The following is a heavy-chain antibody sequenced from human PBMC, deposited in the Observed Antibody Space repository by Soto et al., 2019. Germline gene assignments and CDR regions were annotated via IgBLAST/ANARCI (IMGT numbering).Heavy chain of an antibody. D-gene: IGHD3-16*01. J-gene: IGHJ5*02. V-gene: IGHV3-7*05. CDR3: ASWGGRFGTFWFDP. CDR2: IKQDGSEK. Sequence: PGGSLRLSCAASGFTFSSYWMSWVRQAPGKGLEWVANIKQDGSEKYYVDSVKGRFTISRDNAKNSLYLQMNSLRAEDTAVYYCASWGGRFGTFWFDPWGQGTLVTVSS. CDR1: GFTFSSYW.